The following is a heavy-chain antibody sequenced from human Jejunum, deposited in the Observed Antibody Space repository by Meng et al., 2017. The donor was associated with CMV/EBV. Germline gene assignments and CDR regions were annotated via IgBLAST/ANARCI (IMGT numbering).Heavy chain of an antibody. J-gene: IGHJ6*02. Sequence: SKASVYIFTDSSIRWGRQAPGQGLEWMAIINPSGYNTNYTQKFQGRITVTRDTSTRTVYMELKNLRFEDTAVYYCAKEGVLYGMDVWGQGTTVTVSS. CDR3: AKEGVLYGMDV. CDR1: VYIFTDSS. V-gene: IGHV1-46*01. CDR2: INPSGYNT. D-gene: IGHD4/OR15-4a*01.